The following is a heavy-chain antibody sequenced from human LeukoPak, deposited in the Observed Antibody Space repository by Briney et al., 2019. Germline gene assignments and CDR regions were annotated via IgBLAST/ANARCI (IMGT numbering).Heavy chain of an antibody. CDR3: ARQGPLTTAVTTRTHPFAF. D-gene: IGHD4-11*01. CDR2: IYYSGST. Sequence: SETLPLTCTVWGGSSRGSNWSCIRQPPGKGLDRIGSIYYSGSTNYSPSLKSRVTISVDTYEHQFSLKLNSVASADTAVYYCARQGPLTTAVTTRTHPFAFWGQGTLVTVSS. V-gene: IGHV4-59*08. CDR1: GGSSRGSN. J-gene: IGHJ4*02.